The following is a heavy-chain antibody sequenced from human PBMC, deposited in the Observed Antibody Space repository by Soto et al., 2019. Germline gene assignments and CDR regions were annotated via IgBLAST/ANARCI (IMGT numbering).Heavy chain of an antibody. J-gene: IGHJ2*01. CDR2: ISYDGSSK. Sequence: GKGLEWVAVISYDGSSKYYADSLKGRLTISRDNSKNTVSLQMNSLSVEDTAADYCIRDL. V-gene: IGHV3-30*03. D-gene: IGHD3-3*01. CDR3: IRDL.